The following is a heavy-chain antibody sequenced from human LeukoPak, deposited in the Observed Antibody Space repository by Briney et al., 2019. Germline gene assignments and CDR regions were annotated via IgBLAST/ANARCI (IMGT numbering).Heavy chain of an antibody. CDR2: ISGSGGST. CDR1: GFTFSSYA. J-gene: IGHJ4*02. Sequence: GGSLRLSRAASGFTFSSYAMSWVRQAPGKGLEWVSAISGSGGSTYYADSVKGRFTISRDNSKNTLYLQMNSLRAEDTAVYYCAKVEKVSSSCLDYWGQGTLVTVSS. D-gene: IGHD6-6*01. V-gene: IGHV3-23*01. CDR3: AKVEKVSSSCLDY.